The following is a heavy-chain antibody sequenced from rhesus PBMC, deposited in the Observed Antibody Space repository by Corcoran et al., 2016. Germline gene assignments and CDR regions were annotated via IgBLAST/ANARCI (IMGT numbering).Heavy chain of an antibody. CDR2: IYGSSTST. CDR3: ARLRSGDYYSFDY. D-gene: IGHD3-34*01. V-gene: IGHV4S10*01. Sequence: QVQLQGSGPGVVKPSETLSLTCAVSGGSISDSYRWSWLRQPPGKGLEWIGYIYGSSTSTNYNPSLKRRVTISKATSKNQFSLKLSCVTAADTAVYYCARLRSGDYYSFDYWGQGVLVTVSS. CDR1: GGSISDSYR. J-gene: IGHJ4*01.